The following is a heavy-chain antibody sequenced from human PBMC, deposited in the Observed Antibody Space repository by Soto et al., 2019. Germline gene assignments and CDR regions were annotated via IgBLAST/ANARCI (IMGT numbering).Heavy chain of an antibody. Sequence: ASVKVSCKASGYTFTGYYMHWVRQAPGQGLEWMGWINPNSGGTNYAQKFQGWVTMTRDTSISTAYMELSRLRSDDTAVYYCAGDWLGSIAARRYYYYGMDVWGQGTTVTVSS. CDR2: INPNSGGT. CDR3: AGDWLGSIAARRYYYYGMDV. CDR1: GYTFTGYY. D-gene: IGHD6-6*01. V-gene: IGHV1-2*04. J-gene: IGHJ6*02.